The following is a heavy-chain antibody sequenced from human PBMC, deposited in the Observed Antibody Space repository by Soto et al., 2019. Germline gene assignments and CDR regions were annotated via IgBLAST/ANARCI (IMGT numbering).Heavy chain of an antibody. CDR2: IYHTGNS. CDR3: ARDVGIHDAFDI. Sequence: QVRLHESGPGLVKPSETLSLTCTVSTDSFNDYYWSWIRQPPGKGLEWIGSIYHTGNSNYNPSLESRVSISVATSKIQFSLSLSSVTAADTAVYYCARDVGIHDAFDIWGQGTLVTVSS. CDR1: TDSFNDYY. V-gene: IGHV4-59*13. D-gene: IGHD5-18*01. J-gene: IGHJ3*02.